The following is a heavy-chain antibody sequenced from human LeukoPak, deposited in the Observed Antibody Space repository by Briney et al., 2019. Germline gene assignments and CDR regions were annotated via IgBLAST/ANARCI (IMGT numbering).Heavy chain of an antibody. V-gene: IGHV1-18*01. J-gene: IGHJ3*02. CDR2: ISAYNGNT. Sequence: ASVKVSCKASGGTFSSYAISWVRQSPGQGLEWMGWISAYNGNTNYAQKLQGRVTMTTDTSTSTAYMELRSLRSDDTAVYYCARVRTNIAVAGTEGAFDIWGQGTMVTVSS. D-gene: IGHD6-19*01. CDR3: ARVRTNIAVAGTEGAFDI. CDR1: GGTFSSYA.